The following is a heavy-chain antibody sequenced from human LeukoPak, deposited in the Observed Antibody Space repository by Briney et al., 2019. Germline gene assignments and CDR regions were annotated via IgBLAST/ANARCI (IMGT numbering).Heavy chain of an antibody. CDR1: GGSFSSGGYS. CDR3: ARGLQGDCSGGSCYSPLGGMNWFDP. Sequence: SQTLSLTCAVSGGSFSSGGYSWSWIRQPPGKGLEWNGEINHSGSTNYNPSLKSRVTISVDTSKNQFSLRLSSVTAADTAVFYCARGLQGDCSGGSCYSPLGGMNWFDPWGQGTLVTVSS. J-gene: IGHJ5*02. V-gene: IGHV4-34*01. CDR2: INHSGST. D-gene: IGHD2-15*01.